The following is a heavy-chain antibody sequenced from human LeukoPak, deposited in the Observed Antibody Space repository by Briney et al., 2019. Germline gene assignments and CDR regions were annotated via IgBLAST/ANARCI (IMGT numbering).Heavy chain of an antibody. CDR2: INPNSGGT. CDR3: ARTSNYDSGGYPYYYYYMDV. Sequence: ASVKVSCKASGYTFTGYYMHWVRQAPGQGLEWMGWINPNSGGTNYAQKFQGRVTMTRDTSISTAYMELSRLRSDDTAVYYCARTSNYDSGGYPYYYYYMDVWGKGTTVTVSS. V-gene: IGHV1-2*02. D-gene: IGHD3-22*01. J-gene: IGHJ6*03. CDR1: GYTFTGYY.